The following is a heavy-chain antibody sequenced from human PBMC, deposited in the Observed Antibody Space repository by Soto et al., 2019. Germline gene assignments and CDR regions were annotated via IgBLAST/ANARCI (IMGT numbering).Heavy chain of an antibody. CDR1: GGSISSGDYY. D-gene: IGHD3-10*01. V-gene: IGHV4-30-4*01. CDR3: ARGIFLWFGDPQNCGFDP. CDR2: IYYSGST. J-gene: IGHJ5*02. Sequence: SETLSLTCTVSGGSISSGDYYWSWIRQPPGKGLEWIGYIYYSGSTYYNPSLKSRVTISVDTSKNQFSLKLSSVTAADTAVYYCARGIFLWFGDPQNCGFDPWGQGTLVTVSS.